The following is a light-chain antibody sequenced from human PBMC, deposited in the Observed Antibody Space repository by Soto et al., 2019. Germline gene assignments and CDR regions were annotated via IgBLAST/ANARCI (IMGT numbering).Light chain of an antibody. Sequence: QSVLTQPPSASGSPGQSVTISCTGTSSDVGAYNYVSWYQQHPGKVPKLIIYEASKRPSGVPDRFSASKSGNTASLTVSALQAEDEADYYRSSHGGSNNFYVFGTGTKVTVL. J-gene: IGLJ1*01. CDR3: SSHGGSNNFYV. V-gene: IGLV2-8*01. CDR2: EAS. CDR1: SSDVGAYNY.